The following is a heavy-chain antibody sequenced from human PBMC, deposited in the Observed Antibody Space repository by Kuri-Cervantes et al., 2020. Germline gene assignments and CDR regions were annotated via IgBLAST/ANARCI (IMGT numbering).Heavy chain of an antibody. V-gene: IGHV3-30*02. D-gene: IGHD6-13*01. CDR2: IVTDGSNK. Sequence: GESLKISCAASGFTFSSYGMHWVRQAPGKGLEWVTFIVTDGSNKYYEDSVKGRFTISRDNSKNTLDLQMNSLRAEDTAVYYCAKDLSSSWTFDYWGQGTLVTVSS. CDR3: AKDLSSSWTFDY. J-gene: IGHJ4*02. CDR1: GFTFSSYG.